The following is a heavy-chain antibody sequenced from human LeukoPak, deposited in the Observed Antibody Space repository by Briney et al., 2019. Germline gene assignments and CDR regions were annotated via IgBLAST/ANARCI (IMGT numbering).Heavy chain of an antibody. CDR1: GFTFSSYA. J-gene: IGHJ4*02. CDR3: AKARSSSWSYFDY. D-gene: IGHD6-13*01. CDR2: ISGSGGST. V-gene: IGHV3-23*01. Sequence: GGSLRLSCAASGFTFSSYAMSWVRQAPGKGLEWVSAISGSGGSTYYADSGKGRFTIARDNSKSTLYLQMNSLRAEDTAVYYCAKARSSSWSYFDYWGQGTLVTVSS.